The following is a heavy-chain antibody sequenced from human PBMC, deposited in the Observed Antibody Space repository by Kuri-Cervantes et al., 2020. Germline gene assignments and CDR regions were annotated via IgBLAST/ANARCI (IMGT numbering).Heavy chain of an antibody. CDR3: ASGERGCSYNPDRKTFDY. Sequence: SETLSLTCAVYGGSFSGYYWSWIRQPPGKGLEWIGEINHSGSTNYNPSLKSRVTISVDTSKNQFSLKLSSVTAADTAVYYCASGERGCSYNPDRKTFDYWGQGTLVTVSS. J-gene: IGHJ4*02. D-gene: IGHD5-18*01. V-gene: IGHV4-34*01. CDR1: GGSFSGYY. CDR2: INHSGST.